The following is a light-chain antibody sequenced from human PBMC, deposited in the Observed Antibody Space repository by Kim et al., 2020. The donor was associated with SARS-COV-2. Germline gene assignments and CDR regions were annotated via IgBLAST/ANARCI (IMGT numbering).Light chain of an antibody. J-gene: IGKJ2*01. CDR1: QSVSNN. CDR3: QQYDNWPVT. V-gene: IGKV3-15*01. CDR2: AAS. Sequence: EIVMTQSPATLSVSPGEGATLSCRATQSVSNNVAWYQQHPGQPPRLLMYAASTRATGIPARFSGSVSGTEFTLTISSLQSEDIAIYHCQQYDNWPVTFGQGTKLEI.